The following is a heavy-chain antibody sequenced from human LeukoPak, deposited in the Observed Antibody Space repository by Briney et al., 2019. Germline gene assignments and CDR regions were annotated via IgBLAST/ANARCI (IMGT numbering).Heavy chain of an antibody. CDR2: IIPIFGTA. D-gene: IGHD1-1*01. J-gene: IGHJ4*02. Sequence: SVKVSCKVSGGTFSSYAISWVRQAPGQGLEWMGGIIPIFGTANYAQKFQGRVTITADKSTSTAYMELSSLRSEDTAVYYCARGKNWNDLTFDYWGQGPLVTVSS. V-gene: IGHV1-69*06. CDR3: ARGKNWNDLTFDY. CDR1: GGTFSSYA.